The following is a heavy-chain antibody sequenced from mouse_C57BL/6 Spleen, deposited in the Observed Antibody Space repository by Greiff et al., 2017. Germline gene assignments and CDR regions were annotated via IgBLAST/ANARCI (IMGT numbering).Heavy chain of an antibody. J-gene: IGHJ1*03. CDR1: GFTFSNYW. CDR3: TEYYGSSYWYFDV. V-gene: IGHV6-3*01. D-gene: IGHD1-1*01. CDR2: IRLKSDNYAT. Sequence: EVQLVESGGGLVQPGGSMKLSCVASGFTFSNYWMNWVRQSPEKGLEWVAQIRLKSDNYATHYAESVKGRFTISRDDSKSSVYLQMNNLSAEDTGIYYGTEYYGSSYWYFDVWGTGTTVTVSS.